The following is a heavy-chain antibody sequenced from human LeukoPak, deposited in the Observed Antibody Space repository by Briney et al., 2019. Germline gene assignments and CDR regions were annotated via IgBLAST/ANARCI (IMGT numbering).Heavy chain of an antibody. CDR2: IKQDGSER. CDR1: GFTFSISW. CDR3: ARGIQLWLQYYYYYYMDV. J-gene: IGHJ6*03. D-gene: IGHD5-18*01. Sequence: GGSLRLSCAASGFTFSISWMSWAPQAPGKGREWVANIKQDGSERPYVDSVKGRFTISRDNAKNLMYLQMNSLRAEDTAVYYCARGIQLWLQYYYYYYMDVWGKGTTVTVSS. V-gene: IGHV3-7*01.